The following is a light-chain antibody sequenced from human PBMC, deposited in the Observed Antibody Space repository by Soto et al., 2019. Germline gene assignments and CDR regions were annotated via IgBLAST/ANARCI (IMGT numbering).Light chain of an antibody. CDR1: QSISSY. V-gene: IGKV1-39*01. J-gene: IGKJ1*01. CDR3: QQSYSIPQT. Sequence: DLRMTQSPSSLSASVGDRVSITCRASQSISSYLNWYQQKPGKAPKLLIYAASSLQSGVPSRFSGSGSGTDFTLTISSLQPEDFASYYCQQSYSIPQTFGQGTKVEIK. CDR2: AAS.